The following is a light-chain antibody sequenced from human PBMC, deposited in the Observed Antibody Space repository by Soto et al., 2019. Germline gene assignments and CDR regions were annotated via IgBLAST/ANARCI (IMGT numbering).Light chain of an antibody. Sequence: DIQMTQSPSTLSASVGDRVTITCRASQSISNWLAWYQQKPGKAPKLLIYTASNLESGVPSRFNGSGSGTDFTLTISSLQPDDFASYYCQQYNTYWTFGQGTKVDIK. CDR2: TAS. CDR3: QQYNTYWT. J-gene: IGKJ1*01. CDR1: QSISNW. V-gene: IGKV1-5*03.